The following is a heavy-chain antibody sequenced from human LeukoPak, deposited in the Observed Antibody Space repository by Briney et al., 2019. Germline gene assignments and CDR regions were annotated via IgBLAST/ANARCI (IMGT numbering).Heavy chain of an antibody. V-gene: IGHV4-34*01. Sequence: SETLSLTCAVYGGSFTGYYWSWIRQPPGKGLEWIGEIKHSGSTNFNPSLESRVTLSVDTSKHQFSLKVSSVTAADTAVYYCARKAYYGSGKFKSHYGMDVWANGTTVTVSS. CDR3: ARKAYYGSGKFKSHYGMDV. CDR1: GGSFTGYY. CDR2: IKHSGST. D-gene: IGHD3-10*01. J-gene: IGHJ6*04.